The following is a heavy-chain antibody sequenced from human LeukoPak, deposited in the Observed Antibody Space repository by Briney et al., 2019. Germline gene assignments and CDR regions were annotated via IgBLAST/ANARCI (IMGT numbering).Heavy chain of an antibody. CDR2: LYSDGNT. D-gene: IGHD1-14*01. V-gene: IGHV3-53*01. J-gene: IGHJ4*02. CDR1: GFTVITND. CDR3: ARGVEPLAANTLAY. Sequence: GGSLRLSCAASGFTVITNDMTWVRQAPGKGLEWFSVLYSDGNTKYADSVQGRFTISRDNSKNTLYLEMNSLSPGDTAVYYCARGVEPLAANTLAYWGQGTLVTVSS.